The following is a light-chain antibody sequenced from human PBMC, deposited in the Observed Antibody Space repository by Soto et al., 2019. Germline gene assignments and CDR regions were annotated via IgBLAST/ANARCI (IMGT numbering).Light chain of an antibody. CDR3: HQYNNWPPWT. CDR1: RSVSNY. CDR2: DAS. J-gene: IGKJ1*01. V-gene: IGKV3-15*01. Sequence: EMVLTQSPVTLSKAPGEAAPVSCRASRSVSNYLAWYQQKPGQAPRLLIYDASTRSTGIPARFSGSGSGTEFTLTISSLQSEDYAVYYCHQYNNWPPWTFGQGTKVDIK.